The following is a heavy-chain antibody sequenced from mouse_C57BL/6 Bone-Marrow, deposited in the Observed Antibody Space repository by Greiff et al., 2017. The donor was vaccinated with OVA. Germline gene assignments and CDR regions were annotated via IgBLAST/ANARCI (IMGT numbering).Heavy chain of an antibody. V-gene: IGHV1-53*01. CDR1: GYTLTSYW. Sequence: QVQLQQPGTELVKPGASVSLSCKASGYTLTSYWMHWVKQRPGQGLEWLGNINPSNGGTKYNEKFKVKARLTVDNSSSTAYMQISSLTSEDSAVYYCARNPPGSYWYFDVWGTGTTVTVSS. D-gene: IGHD1-1*01. J-gene: IGHJ1*03. CDR2: INPSNGGT. CDR3: ARNPPGSYWYFDV.